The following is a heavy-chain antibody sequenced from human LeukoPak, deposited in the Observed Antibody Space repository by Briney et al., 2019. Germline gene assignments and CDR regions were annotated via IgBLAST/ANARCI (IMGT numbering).Heavy chain of an antibody. CDR1: GGSISSSSYY. D-gene: IGHD3-22*01. Sequence: PSETLSLTCTVSGGSISSSSYYWGWIRQPPGQGLEWIGSIYYSGSTYYNPSLKSRVTISVDTSKNQFSLKLSSVTAADTAVYYCARQYYYDSSGYPTYYFDYWGQGALVTVSS. CDR2: IYYSGST. CDR3: ARQYYYDSSGYPTYYFDY. V-gene: IGHV4-39*01. J-gene: IGHJ4*02.